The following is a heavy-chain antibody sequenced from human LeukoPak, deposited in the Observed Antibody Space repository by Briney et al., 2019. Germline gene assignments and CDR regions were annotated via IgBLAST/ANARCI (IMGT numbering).Heavy chain of an antibody. CDR3: ARAREITVSGTDYFDY. J-gene: IGHJ4*02. V-gene: IGHV3-7*01. CDR2: IKHDGSGP. CDR1: GFRFSNYW. Sequence: GSLRLSCAVSGFRFSNYWMTWVRQAPGKGLEWVANIKHDGSGPSYLDSVKGRFTISRDNARYSLSLQMSSLRAEDTAVYYCARAREITVSGTDYFDYWGQGALVTVSS. D-gene: IGHD1-1*01.